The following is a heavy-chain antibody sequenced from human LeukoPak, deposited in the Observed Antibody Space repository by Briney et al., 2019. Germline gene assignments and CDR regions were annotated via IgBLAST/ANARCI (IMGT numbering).Heavy chain of an antibody. CDR3: AKDSSSSWYGSGYFQH. J-gene: IGHJ1*01. D-gene: IGHD6-13*01. CDR2: IRYDGSNK. Sequence: GGSLRLSCAASGFTFSSYGMHWVRQAPGKGLEWMAFIRYDGSNKYYADSVKGRFTISRDNSKNTLYLQMNSLRAEDTAVYYCAKDSSSSWYGSGYFQHWGQGTLVTVSS. V-gene: IGHV3-30*02. CDR1: GFTFSSYG.